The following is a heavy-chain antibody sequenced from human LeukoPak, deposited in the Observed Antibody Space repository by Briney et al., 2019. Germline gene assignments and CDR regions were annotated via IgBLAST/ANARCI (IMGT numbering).Heavy chain of an antibody. CDR1: GFTFSSYS. CDR2: ISSSSSYI. D-gene: IGHD3-10*01. V-gene: IGHV3-21*01. CDR3: ARDYYGSGSPNFDY. J-gene: IGHJ4*02. Sequence: GGSLRLSCAASGFTFSSYSMNWVRQAPGKELEWVSSISSSSSYIYYADSVKGRFTISRDNAKNSLYLQMNSLRAEDTAVYYCARDYYGSGSPNFDYWGQGTLVTVSS.